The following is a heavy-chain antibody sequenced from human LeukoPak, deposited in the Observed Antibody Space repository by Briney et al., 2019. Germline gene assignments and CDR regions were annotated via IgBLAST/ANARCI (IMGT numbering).Heavy chain of an antibody. D-gene: IGHD3-22*01. CDR2: IYTRGST. CDR1: GGSISSYY. V-gene: IGHV4-4*07. Sequence: SETLSLTCTVSGGSISSYYWSWIRQPAGKGLEWIGRIYTRGSTNYNPSLKSRVTMSVDTSKNQFSLKLSSVTAADTAVYYCAIETYYYDSSGYLSYPSYGFDYWGQGTLVTVSS. CDR3: AIETYYYDSSGYLSYPSYGFDY. J-gene: IGHJ4*02.